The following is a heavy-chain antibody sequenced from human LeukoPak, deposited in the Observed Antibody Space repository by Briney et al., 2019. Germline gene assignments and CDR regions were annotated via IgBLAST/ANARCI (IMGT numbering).Heavy chain of an antibody. CDR3: ARYYYDSSGYQYYFDY. J-gene: IGHJ4*02. CDR2: IYYSGTT. V-gene: IGHV4-30-4*08. CDR1: GGSITSGVYY. D-gene: IGHD3-22*01. Sequence: SETLSLTCTVSGGSITSGVYYWSWVRQHPGKGLEWIGYIYYSGTTYYNPSLKSRVTISVDTSKNQFSLKLSSVTAADTAVYYCARYYYDSSGYQYYFDYWGQGTLVTVSS.